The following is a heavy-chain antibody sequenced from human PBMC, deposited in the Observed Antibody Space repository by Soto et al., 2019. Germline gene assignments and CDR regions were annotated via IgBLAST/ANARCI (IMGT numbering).Heavy chain of an antibody. Sequence: EVQLVESGGGLVQPGGSLRLSCAASGFTFSSYSMNWVRQAPGKGLEWVSYISSSSSTIYYADSVKGRFTISRDNAKNSLYLQMNSLRDEDTAVYYCARVAPIYDFWSGPTRDYFDYWGQGTLVTVSS. CDR1: GFTFSSYS. CDR2: ISSSSSTI. V-gene: IGHV3-48*02. D-gene: IGHD3-3*01. CDR3: ARVAPIYDFWSGPTRDYFDY. J-gene: IGHJ4*02.